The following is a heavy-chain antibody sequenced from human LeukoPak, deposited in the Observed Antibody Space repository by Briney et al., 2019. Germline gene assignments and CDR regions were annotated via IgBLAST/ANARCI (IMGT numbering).Heavy chain of an antibody. D-gene: IGHD6-19*01. V-gene: IGHV4-4*07. CDR1: GGSISSYY. J-gene: IGHJ1*01. CDR3: ARGVGSGWSRYFQH. Sequence: PSETLSLTCTVSGGSISSYYWSWIRQPAGKGLEWIGRIYTSGSTNYNPSLKSRVTISVDTSKNQFSLKLSSVTAADTAVYYCARGVGSGWSRYFQHWGQGTLVTVSS. CDR2: IYTSGST.